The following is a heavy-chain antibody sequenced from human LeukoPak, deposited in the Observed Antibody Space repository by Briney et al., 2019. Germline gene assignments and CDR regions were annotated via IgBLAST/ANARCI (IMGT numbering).Heavy chain of an antibody. V-gene: IGHV1-18*01. J-gene: IGHJ6*03. CDR2: ISAYNGNT. CDR1: GYTFTSYG. D-gene: IGHD5-12*01. CDR3: ARSDSGYDPYYYYYMDV. Sequence: ASVKVSRKASGYTFTSYGISWVRQAPGQGLEGMGWISAYNGNTNYAQKLQGRVTMTTDTSTSTAYMELRSLRSDDTAVYYCARSDSGYDPYYYYYMDVWGKGTTVTVSS.